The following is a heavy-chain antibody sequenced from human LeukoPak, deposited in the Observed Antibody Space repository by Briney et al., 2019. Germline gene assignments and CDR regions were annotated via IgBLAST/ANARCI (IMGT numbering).Heavy chain of an antibody. Sequence: PSETLSLTCTVSGGSISGYYWNWIRQPPGRGLEWIGFIYYTGRTTYNPSLKNRVTMSLDTSKNHFSLNLTSMTAADTAVYYCARPGGSDYGGNSVAFDLWGQGTLVTVSS. J-gene: IGHJ3*01. CDR1: GGSISGYY. CDR3: ARPGGSDYGGNSVAFDL. CDR2: IYYTGRT. V-gene: IGHV4-59*08. D-gene: IGHD4-23*01.